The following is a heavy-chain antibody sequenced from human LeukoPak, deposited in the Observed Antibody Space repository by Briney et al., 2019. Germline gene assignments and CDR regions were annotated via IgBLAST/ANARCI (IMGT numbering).Heavy chain of an antibody. CDR3: ATSDSWSGYSDAFDI. J-gene: IGHJ3*02. D-gene: IGHD3-3*01. Sequence: ASVKVSCKVSGYTLTELSMHWVRQAPGKGLEWMGGFDPEDGETIYAQKFQGRVTMTEDTSTDTAYMELSSLRSEDTAVYYCATSDSWSGYSDAFDIWGQGTMVTVSS. V-gene: IGHV1-24*01. CDR1: GYTLTELS. CDR2: FDPEDGET.